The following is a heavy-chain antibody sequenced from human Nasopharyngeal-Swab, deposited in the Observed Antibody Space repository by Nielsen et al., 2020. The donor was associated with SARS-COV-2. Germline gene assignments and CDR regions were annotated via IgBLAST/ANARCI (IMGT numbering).Heavy chain of an antibody. D-gene: IGHD3-16*02. V-gene: IGHV3-74*01. CDR1: GFSFSIYW. Sequence: GESLKISCAASGFSFSIYWMHWVRQPPGKGLVWVSGISSDESTTTYADSVKGRFTISRDNSKNTLYLQMNSLRAEDTAVYYCARDSYDYVWGSYRAFDYWGQGTLVTVSS. CDR3: ARDSYDYVWGSYRAFDY. J-gene: IGHJ4*02. CDR2: ISSDESTT.